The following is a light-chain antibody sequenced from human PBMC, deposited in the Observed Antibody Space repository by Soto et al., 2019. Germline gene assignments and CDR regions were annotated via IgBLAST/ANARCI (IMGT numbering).Light chain of an antibody. Sequence: DIQMTQSPSTLSASVGDRVTITCRASQSISSWLAWYQQKPGKAPKLLIYKASSLESGVPSRFSGSGSGTEFTLTISSLQPDDFATYYCQQYNSLSTFSQGTKV. CDR3: QQYNSLST. CDR1: QSISSW. CDR2: KAS. J-gene: IGKJ1*01. V-gene: IGKV1-5*03.